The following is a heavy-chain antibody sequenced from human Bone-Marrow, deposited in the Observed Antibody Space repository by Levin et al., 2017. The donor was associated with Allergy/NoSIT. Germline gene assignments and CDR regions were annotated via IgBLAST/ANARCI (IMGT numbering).Heavy chain of an antibody. D-gene: IGHD2-15*01. CDR3: AKDRDEGGCDY. CDR2: ISYDGSNK. Sequence: GGSLRLSCAASGFTFSSYGMHWVRQAPGKGLEWVAVISYDGSNKYYADSVKGRFTISRDNSKNTLYLQMNSLRAEDTAVYYCAKDRDEGGCDYWGQGTLVTVSS. J-gene: IGHJ4*02. V-gene: IGHV3-30*18. CDR1: GFTFSSYG.